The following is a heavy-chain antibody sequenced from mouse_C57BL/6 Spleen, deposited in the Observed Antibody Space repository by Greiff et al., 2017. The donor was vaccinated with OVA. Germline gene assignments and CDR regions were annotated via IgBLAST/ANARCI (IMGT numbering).Heavy chain of an antibody. D-gene: IGHD2-10*02. CDR3: ARCLVQRSWYFDD. J-gene: IGHJ1*03. V-gene: IGHV7-3*01. CDR1: GFTFTDYY. Sequence: EVQLVESGGGLVQPGGSLSLSCAASGFTFTDYYMSWVRQTPGKALEWLGFISNKVNGYTTEYSASVKGRFTISRDNYQSNLYLQINTLRAEDSATYYWARCLVQRSWYFDDWGTGTTVTVSS. CDR2: ISNKVNGYTT.